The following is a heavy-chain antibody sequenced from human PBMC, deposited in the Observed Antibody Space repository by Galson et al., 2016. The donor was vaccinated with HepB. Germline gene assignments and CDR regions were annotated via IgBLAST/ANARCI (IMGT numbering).Heavy chain of an antibody. Sequence: SVKVSCKASGYTFTSYALHWVRQAPGQRLEWMGWINVGDGDTKYSQMFQDRVTITRDTSANTAYMELRSLRSEDTAVYFCARDYFDTNDYVVSKHSDYWGQGTLITVS. J-gene: IGHJ4*02. CDR1: GYTFTSYA. V-gene: IGHV1-3*01. D-gene: IGHD3-22*01. CDR2: INVGDGDT. CDR3: ARDYFDTNDYVVSKHSDY.